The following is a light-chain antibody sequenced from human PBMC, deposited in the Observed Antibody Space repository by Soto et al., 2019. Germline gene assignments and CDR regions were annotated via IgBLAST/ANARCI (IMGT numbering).Light chain of an antibody. V-gene: IGLV2-11*01. Sequence: QSVLTQPRSVSGSPGQSVTISCTGTTSDVGDYHDVSWYQQHPGKAPKLIIFDVSKRPSGVPDRFSGSKSGNPASLTISGLQAGVEADYYCCSYAATYTLVFGSGTKLTVL. J-gene: IGLJ1*01. CDR1: TSDVGDYHD. CDR3: CSYAATYTLV. CDR2: DVS.